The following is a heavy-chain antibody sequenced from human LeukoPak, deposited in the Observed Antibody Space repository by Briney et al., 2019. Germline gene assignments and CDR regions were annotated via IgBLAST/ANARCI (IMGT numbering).Heavy chain of an antibody. Sequence: GGSLRLSCAASGFTFSSYSINWVRQAPGKGLEWVSSIDGSSSYIYYADSVKGRFTISRDNAKNSLYLQMNSLRAEDTAVYHCARGQELRSYYYGLDVWGQGTTVTVSS. CDR1: GFTFSSYS. D-gene: IGHD6-13*01. J-gene: IGHJ6*02. CDR2: IDGSSSYI. CDR3: ARGQELRSYYYGLDV. V-gene: IGHV3-21*01.